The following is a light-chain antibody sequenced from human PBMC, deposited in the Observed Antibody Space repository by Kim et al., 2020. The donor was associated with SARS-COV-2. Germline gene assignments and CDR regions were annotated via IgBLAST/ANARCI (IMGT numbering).Light chain of an antibody. CDR3: QHYGRSPFT. J-gene: IGKJ3*01. CDR1: QSVGINY. V-gene: IGKV3-20*01. CDR2: AAS. Sequence: EIVLTQSPGTLSLSPGERVTLSCRASQSVGINYLAWYQQKPGQAPRLLIYAASSRATGIPGRFSGSGSGTDFTLTISRLEPEDFAVYYCQHYGRSPFTFGPGTKVDIK.